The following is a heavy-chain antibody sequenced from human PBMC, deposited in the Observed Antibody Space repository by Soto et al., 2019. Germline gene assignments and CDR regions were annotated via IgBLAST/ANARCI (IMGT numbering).Heavy chain of an antibody. CDR3: ARDFTRYSSGFYYYYGMDV. J-gene: IGHJ6*02. CDR1: GGTFSIYA. CDR2: IIPIFGTA. D-gene: IGHD6-19*01. V-gene: IGHV1-69*13. Sequence: ASVKVSCKASGGTFSIYAISWVRQAPGQGLEWMGGIIPIFGTANYAQKFQGRVTITADESTSTAYMELSSLRSEDTAVYYCARDFTRYSSGFYYYYGMDVWGQGTTVTVSS.